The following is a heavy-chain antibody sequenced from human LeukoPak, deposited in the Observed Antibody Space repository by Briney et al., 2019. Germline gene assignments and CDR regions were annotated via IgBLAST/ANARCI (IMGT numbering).Heavy chain of an antibody. V-gene: IGHV3-53*01. Sequence: GGSLRLSCAASGFTVSSNYMSWVRQAPGKGLEWVSVIYSGGSTYYADSVKGRFTISRDNSKNTLYLQMNSLRAEDTAVYYCARDTDTAILDVWGQGTTVIVSS. CDR1: GFTVSSNY. CDR2: IYSGGST. D-gene: IGHD5-18*01. CDR3: ARDTDTAILDV. J-gene: IGHJ6*02.